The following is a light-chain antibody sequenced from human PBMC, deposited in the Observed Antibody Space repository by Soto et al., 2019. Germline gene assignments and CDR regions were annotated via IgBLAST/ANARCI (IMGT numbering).Light chain of an antibody. CDR3: HQYNNWPWT. J-gene: IGKJ1*01. CDR2: AAS. Sequence: EIVLTQSPATLSLSPGDTATLSCRASQRVSSHLAWYQQRPGQAPRLLIKAASTRATGIPVRFSGSGSETEFTLTIRSPQSEDSGLYYCHQYNNWPWTFGQGTKVDIK. V-gene: IGKV3-15*01. CDR1: QRVSSH.